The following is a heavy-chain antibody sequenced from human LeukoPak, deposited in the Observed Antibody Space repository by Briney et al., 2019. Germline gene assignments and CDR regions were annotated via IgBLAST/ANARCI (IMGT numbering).Heavy chain of an antibody. J-gene: IGHJ5*02. V-gene: IGHV1-8*02. CDR3: ARVMVRGGRPNWFDP. CDR1: GYTLTSYD. Sequence: ASVKVSCKASGYTLTSYDINWVRQATGQGLEWMGWMNPNSGNTGYAQKYQGRVTMTRNTSISTAYMELSSLRSEDTAVYYCARVMVRGGRPNWFDPWGQGTLVTVSS. D-gene: IGHD3-10*01. CDR2: MNPNSGNT.